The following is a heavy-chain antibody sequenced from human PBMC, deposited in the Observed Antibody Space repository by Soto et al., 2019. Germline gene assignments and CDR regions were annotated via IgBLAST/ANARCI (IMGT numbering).Heavy chain of an antibody. CDR2: INHSGSS. Sequence: QVHLQQWGPGLLKPSETMSLPCAVYGESFNNFYWSWIRQAQGKGLEWIGQINHSGSSNYNPSLKRRVTISVDPSKNQFSLTMASVAATVTAVYYCASGRATWYSPYWGQGTLVTVSS. J-gene: IGHJ4*02. D-gene: IGHD2-15*01. CDR3: ASGRATWYSPY. V-gene: IGHV4-34*01. CDR1: GESFNNFY.